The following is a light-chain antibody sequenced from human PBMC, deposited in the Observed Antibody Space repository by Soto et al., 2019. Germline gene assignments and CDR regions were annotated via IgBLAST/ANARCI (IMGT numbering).Light chain of an antibody. Sequence: QSVRAQPASVSGSPGQAITISCTGTSSDVGGYNYVSWYQQHPGKAPKLVIYEVSNRPSGVSNRFSGSKSGNTASLTISGLQAEDEADYYCSSYTSSSPRVFGTGTKVTVL. J-gene: IGLJ1*01. CDR1: SSDVGGYNY. CDR2: EVS. CDR3: SSYTSSSPRV. V-gene: IGLV2-14*01.